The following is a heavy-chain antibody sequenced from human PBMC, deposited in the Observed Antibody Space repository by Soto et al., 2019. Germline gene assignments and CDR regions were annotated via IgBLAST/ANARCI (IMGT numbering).Heavy chain of an antibody. CDR3: AHGYVQLLATFHYFDS. CDR2: IYWADDK. V-gene: IGHV2-5*02. J-gene: IGHJ4*02. CDR1: LFSITGNGEG. Sequence: XGPTRVNPTRTLPLTCTFSLFSITGNGEGVGWIRQPPGKALEWLALIYWADDKRYSPSLRNRLTITLDNSKDQVILTMTDMGPADTATYYCAHGYVQLLATFHYFDSWGQGTQVTVSS. D-gene: IGHD2-2*01.